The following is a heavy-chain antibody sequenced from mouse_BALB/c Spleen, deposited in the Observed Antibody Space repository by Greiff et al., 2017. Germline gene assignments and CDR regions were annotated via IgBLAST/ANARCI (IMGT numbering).Heavy chain of an antibody. CDR3: ARGKEYYGNYNYAMDY. D-gene: IGHD2-1*01. Sequence: EVKLVESGGDLVKPGGSLKLSCAASGFTFSSYGMSWVRQTPDKRLEWVATISSGGSTYYPDSVKGRFTISRDNARNILYLQMSSLRSEDTAMYYCARGKEYYGNYNYAMDYWGQGTSVTVSS. CDR1: GFTFSSYG. CDR2: ISSGGST. J-gene: IGHJ4*01. V-gene: IGHV5-6-5*01.